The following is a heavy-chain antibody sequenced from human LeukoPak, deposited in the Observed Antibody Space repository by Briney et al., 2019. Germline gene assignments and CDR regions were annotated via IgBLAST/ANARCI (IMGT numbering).Heavy chain of an antibody. D-gene: IGHD3-9*01. Sequence: PSETLSLTCTVSGGSISSGGYYWSWIRQHPGKGLEWIGYTYYSGSTYYNPSLKSRVTISVDTSKNQFSLKLSSVTAADTAVYYCARAPYYDISTVDVWGQGTTVTVSS. V-gene: IGHV4-31*03. J-gene: IGHJ6*02. CDR2: TYYSGST. CDR1: GGSISSGGYY. CDR3: ARAPYYDISTVDV.